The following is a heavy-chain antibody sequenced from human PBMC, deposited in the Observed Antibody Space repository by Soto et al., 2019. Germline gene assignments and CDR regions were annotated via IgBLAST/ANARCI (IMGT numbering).Heavy chain of an antibody. CDR2: IKKDGSKI. D-gene: IGHD6-13*01. V-gene: IGHV3-7*05. CDR1: GFSFGSSW. Sequence: EVQLVESGGDLVQPGGSLRLSCAASGFSFGSSWMTWVRQAPGKGLEWGANIKKDGSKINYLDSVRGRFTVSRDNAKISLYLAMNSLRAEDTALYYCARDVSPGSSSLYLDAFDIWGQGTMVTVSS. CDR3: ARDVSPGSSSLYLDAFDI. J-gene: IGHJ3*02.